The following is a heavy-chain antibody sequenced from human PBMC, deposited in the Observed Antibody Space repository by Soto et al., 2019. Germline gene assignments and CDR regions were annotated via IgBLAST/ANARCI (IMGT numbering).Heavy chain of an antibody. CDR3: ATDPDGSGPIFDC. V-gene: IGHV1-3*01. J-gene: IGHJ4*02. CDR2: INAGDGNT. D-gene: IGHD3-10*01. Sequence: QVQLVQSGAEVTKPGASVKVSCKASGYTFTTYPMHWVRQAPGQRLEWMGSINAGDGNTKYSQEFQVRITITRDTSASTAYVELSRLRSEATALYYCATDPDGSGPIFDCWGQGTLVTVSS. CDR1: GYTFTTYP.